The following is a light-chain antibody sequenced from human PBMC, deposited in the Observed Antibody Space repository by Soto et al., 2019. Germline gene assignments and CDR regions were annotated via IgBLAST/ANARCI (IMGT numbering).Light chain of an antibody. CDR1: QSVSTY. CDR2: DAS. V-gene: IGKV3-11*01. CDR3: QQRYNWLLT. Sequence: IVLTQSPATLSLSPGERATLSCRASQSVSTYLAWYQQKPGQPPRLLIYDASNRAAGIPARFSGSGSGTDFTLTISSLEPEDFAVYYCQQRYNWLLTFGGGTKVEIK. J-gene: IGKJ4*01.